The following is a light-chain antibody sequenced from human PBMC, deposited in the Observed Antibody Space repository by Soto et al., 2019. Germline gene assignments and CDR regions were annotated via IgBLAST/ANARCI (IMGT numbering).Light chain of an antibody. CDR3: QQYDSFPIT. V-gene: IGKV1-33*01. Sequence: DIQMTQSPSSLSASIGDRVTITCHASQDIRDYLNWFQQKPGRAPKLLIYDASNFETGVRSRFSGSGSGTDFTVTISSLQPEDIATYYCQQYDSFPITFGQGTRLEIK. CDR1: QDIRDY. J-gene: IGKJ5*01. CDR2: DAS.